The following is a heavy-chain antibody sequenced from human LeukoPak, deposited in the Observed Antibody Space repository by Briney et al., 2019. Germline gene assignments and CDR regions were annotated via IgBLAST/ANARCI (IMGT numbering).Heavy chain of an antibody. J-gene: IGHJ6*03. D-gene: IGHD6-19*01. CDR1: GYSISSGYY. Sequence: SETLSLTCAVSGYSISSGYYWCWIRQPPGKGLEWIGSIYHSGSTYYNPSLKSPVTISVDTSKNQFSLKLSSVTAADTAVYYCAKEAVAGPSWYYYYMDVWSRGTTVTVSS. CDR2: IYHSGST. V-gene: IGHV4-38-2*02. CDR3: AKEAVAGPSWYYYYMDV.